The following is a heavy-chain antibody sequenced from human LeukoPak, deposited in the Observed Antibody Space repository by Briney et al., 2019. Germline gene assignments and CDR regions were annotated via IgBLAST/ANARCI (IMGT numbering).Heavy chain of an antibody. V-gene: IGHV3-23*01. CDR2: ISGSGGST. Sequence: PVGSLRLSCAASGFTFSSYAMSWVRQAPGKGLEWASAISGSGGSTYYADSVKGRFTISRDNSKNTLYLQMNSLRAEDTAVYYCAKDPRGERGQWLVLGVYWGQGTLVTVSS. CDR1: GFTFSSYA. D-gene: IGHD6-19*01. CDR3: AKDPRGERGQWLVLGVY. J-gene: IGHJ4*02.